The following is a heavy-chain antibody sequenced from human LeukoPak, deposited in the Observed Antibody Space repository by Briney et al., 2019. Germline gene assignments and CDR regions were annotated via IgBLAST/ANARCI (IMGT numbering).Heavy chain of an antibody. V-gene: IGHV4-59*01. CDR3: ARGANWGSPDY. CDR1: GGSISSYY. Sequence: SETLSLTCTVSGGSISSYYWSWIRQPPGKGLEWIGYIYYSGTTSYNPSLKSRVTISLDTSKNQYSLKLSSVTAADTAVYYCARGANWGSPDYWGQGTLVTVSS. D-gene: IGHD7-27*01. J-gene: IGHJ4*02. CDR2: IYYSGTT.